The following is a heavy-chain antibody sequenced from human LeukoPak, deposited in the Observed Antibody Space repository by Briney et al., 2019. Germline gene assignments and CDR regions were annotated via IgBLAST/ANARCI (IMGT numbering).Heavy chain of an antibody. CDR1: GGSISSYY. CDR2: IYYSGST. V-gene: IGHV4-59*01. D-gene: IGHD6-13*01. Sequence: SETLSLTCTVSGGSISSYYWSWIRQPPGKGLGWIGYIYYSGSTNYNPSLKSRVTISVDTSKNQFSLKLSSVTAADTAVYYCARVKYSSSWYDAFDIWGQGTMVTVSS. J-gene: IGHJ3*02. CDR3: ARVKYSSSWYDAFDI.